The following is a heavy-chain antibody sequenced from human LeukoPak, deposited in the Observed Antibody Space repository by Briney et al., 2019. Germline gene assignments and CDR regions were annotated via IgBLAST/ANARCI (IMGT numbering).Heavy chain of an antibody. CDR1: GFIFSNYA. V-gene: IGHV3-23*01. J-gene: IGHJ4*02. D-gene: IGHD6-19*01. CDR2: ISGSGGTT. Sequence: GGSLRLSCAPSGFIFSNYAVNWVRQAPGKGLEWVSAISGSGGTTYYADSVKGRFTISRDNSKNTLYLQINSLRAEDTAVYYCAKDHLPGIVVADRDYWGQGTLVTVSS. CDR3: AKDHLPGIVVADRDY.